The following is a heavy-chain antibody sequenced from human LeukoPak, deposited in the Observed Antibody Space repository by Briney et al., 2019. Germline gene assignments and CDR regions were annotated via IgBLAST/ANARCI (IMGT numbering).Heavy chain of an antibody. CDR2: IKQDGSGK. J-gene: IGHJ4*02. CDR3: ARLSPTWYFDY. Sequence: AGGSLRLSCAASGFTFSSYWMSWVRQAPGKGLEWVANIKQDGSGKYYVDSVKGRFTISRDNAKNSLYLQMNSLRAEDTAVYYCARLSPTWYFDYWGQGTLVTVSS. V-gene: IGHV3-7*01. CDR1: GFTFSSYW.